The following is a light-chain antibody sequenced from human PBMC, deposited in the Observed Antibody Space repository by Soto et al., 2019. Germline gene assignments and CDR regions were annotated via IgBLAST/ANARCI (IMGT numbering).Light chain of an antibody. CDR3: QQYSYFAT. CDR2: RAS. J-gene: IGKJ1*01. V-gene: IGKV1-5*03. CDR1: QSISSW. Sequence: DIQMTQSPSTLSASVGAGVTITCRASQSISSWLTWYQQKAGQAPKLLIYRASIVESGVPSRFSGSGSGTEFTLTISSLQPDDSATYYCQQYSYFATFGQGTRVEVK.